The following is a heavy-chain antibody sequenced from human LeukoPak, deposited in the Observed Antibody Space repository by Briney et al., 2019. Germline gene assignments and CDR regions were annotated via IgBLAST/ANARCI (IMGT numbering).Heavy chain of an antibody. CDR1: GYTFTGYY. D-gene: IGHD3-22*01. Sequence: ASVKVSCKASGYTFTGYYMHWVRQAPGQGLEWMGWISAYNGNTNYAQKLQGRVTMTTDTSTSTAYMELRSLRSDDTAVYYCARVSEWLLPDRFDYWGQGTLVTVSS. CDR3: ARVSEWLLPDRFDY. J-gene: IGHJ4*02. V-gene: IGHV1-18*04. CDR2: ISAYNGNT.